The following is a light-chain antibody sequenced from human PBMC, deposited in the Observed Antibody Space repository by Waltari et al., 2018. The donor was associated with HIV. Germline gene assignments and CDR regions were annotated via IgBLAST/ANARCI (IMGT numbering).Light chain of an antibody. CDR3: AAWDDGLVGRV. Sequence: QSVLTQPPSASGTPGQRVTISCSGSSSTIGSNTVNWYQQFPGSAPKLLIYSNNQRPSGVPDRFSGSKSGTSASLAISGLQSEDEADYYCAAWDDGLVGRVFGGGTKLTVL. J-gene: IGLJ2*01. CDR2: SNN. CDR1: SSTIGSNT. V-gene: IGLV1-44*01.